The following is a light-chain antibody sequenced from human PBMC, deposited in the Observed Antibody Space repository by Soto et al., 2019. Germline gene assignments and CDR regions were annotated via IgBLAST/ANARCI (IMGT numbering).Light chain of an antibody. J-gene: IGKJ3*01. CDR2: SAS. V-gene: IGKV3-15*01. Sequence: EIVMTPSPVPLSVSPGERATLSCTASQSVNNNVAWYQQKPGHTPRLLIYSASIGATGTPARFSGSGSGSDFTLTISSLQSEDFAVYYCQQYNKWPLTVGPGTKVDNK. CDR3: QQYNKWPLT. CDR1: QSVNNN.